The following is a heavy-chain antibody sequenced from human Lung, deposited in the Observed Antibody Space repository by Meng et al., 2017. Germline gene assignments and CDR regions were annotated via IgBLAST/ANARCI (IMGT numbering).Heavy chain of an antibody. J-gene: IGHJ4*02. CDR1: GASFSDSY. D-gene: IGHD4-11*01. CDR2: INHSGST. CDR3: ARGPTTMAHDFDY. Sequence: VQFQAWGAGLLQPSQTVSLTCVFSGASFSDSYCSWIRQLPGKGREWIGEINHSGSTNYNPSLASLATIAVVTSQNNHSLKLSSVTAADSAVYYCARGPTTMAHDFDYWGQGTLVTVSS. V-gene: IGHV4-34*01.